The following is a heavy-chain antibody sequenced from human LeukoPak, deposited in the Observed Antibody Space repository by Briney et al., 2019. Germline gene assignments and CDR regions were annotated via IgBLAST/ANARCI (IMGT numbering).Heavy chain of an antibody. CDR2: IYWDDDK. CDR1: GFSLTTSGVG. CDR3: AHRLDQRTNWNYGNFDY. D-gene: IGHD1-7*01. J-gene: IGHJ4*02. V-gene: IGHV2-5*02. Sequence: SGPPLVKPTETLTPTCTFSGFSLTTSGVGVAWIRQPPGQALEWLAVIYWDDDKRYRPSLKNRLTITKDTSRNQVVLTMTNMDPVDTVTYYCAHRLDQRTNWNYGNFDYWGQGTLVTVSS.